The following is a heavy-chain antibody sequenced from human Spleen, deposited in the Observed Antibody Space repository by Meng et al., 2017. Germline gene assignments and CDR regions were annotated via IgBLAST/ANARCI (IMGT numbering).Heavy chain of an antibody. CDR3: ATNGGDMNWFDP. CDR2: IIPIFGTA. V-gene: IGHV1-69*06. J-gene: IGHJ5*02. CDR1: GYTFTSYY. Sequence: SVKVSCKASGYTFTSYYMHWVRQAPGQGLEWMGGIIPIFGTANYAQKFQGRVTITADKSTSTAYMELSSLRSEDTAVYYCATNGGDMNWFDPWGQGTLVTVSS. D-gene: IGHD4-17*01.